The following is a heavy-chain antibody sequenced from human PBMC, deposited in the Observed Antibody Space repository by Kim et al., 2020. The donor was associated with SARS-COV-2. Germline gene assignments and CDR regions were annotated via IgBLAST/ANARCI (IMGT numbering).Heavy chain of an antibody. D-gene: IGHD5-18*01. CDR2: IYYSGST. CDR3: ARDRVRGYSYGYGMDV. CDR1: GGSISSGGYY. J-gene: IGHJ6*02. Sequence: SETLSLTCTVSGGSISSGGYYWSWIRQHPGKGLEWIGYIYYSGSTYYNPSLKSRVTISVDTSKNQFSLKLSSVTAADTAVYYCARDRVRGYSYGYGMDVWGQGTTVTVSS. V-gene: IGHV4-31*03.